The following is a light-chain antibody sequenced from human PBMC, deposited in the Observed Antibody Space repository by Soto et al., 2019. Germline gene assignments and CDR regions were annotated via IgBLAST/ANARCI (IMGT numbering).Light chain of an antibody. CDR3: QQRSNWPLT. Sequence: EIVLTQSPATLSFSPGERSTLSCRASRSVSSYLAWYQQKPGQAPRLLIYDASNRATGIPARFSGSGSGTDFTLTISSLEPEDFAVYYCQQRSNWPLTFGGGTKVDIK. CDR2: DAS. J-gene: IGKJ4*01. V-gene: IGKV3-11*01. CDR1: RSVSSY.